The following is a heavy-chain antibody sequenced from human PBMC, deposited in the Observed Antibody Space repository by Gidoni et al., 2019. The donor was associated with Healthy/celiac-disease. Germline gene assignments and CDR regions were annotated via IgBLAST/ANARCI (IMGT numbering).Heavy chain of an antibody. J-gene: IGHJ6*02. CDR2: IYYSGST. CDR3: ARSGDIVVVPAAIPLSDYYYYYGMDV. CDR1: GGSISSYY. Sequence: QVQLQESGPGLVKPSETLSLTCTVSGGSISSYYWSWIRQPPGKGLEWIGYIYYSGSTNYNPSLKSRVTISVDTSKNQFSLKLSSVTAADTAVYYCARSGDIVVVPAAIPLSDYYYYYGMDVWGQGTTVTVSS. V-gene: IGHV4-59*01. D-gene: IGHD2-2*02.